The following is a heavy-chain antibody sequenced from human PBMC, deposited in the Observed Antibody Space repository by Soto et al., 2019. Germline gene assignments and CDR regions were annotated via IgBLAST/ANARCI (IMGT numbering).Heavy chain of an antibody. CDR2: INHSGST. Sequence: SETLSLTCAVYGGSFSGYYWSWIRQPPGKGLEWIGEINHSGSTNYNPSLKSRVTISVDTSKNQFSLKLSSVTAADTAVYYCALSGGLGELSYNWFDPWGQGTLVTVSS. CDR1: GGSFSGYY. V-gene: IGHV4-34*01. D-gene: IGHD3-16*02. CDR3: ALSGGLGELSYNWFDP. J-gene: IGHJ5*02.